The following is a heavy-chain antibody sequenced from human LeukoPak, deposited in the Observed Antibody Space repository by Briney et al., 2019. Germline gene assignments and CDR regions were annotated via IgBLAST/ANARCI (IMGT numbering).Heavy chain of an antibody. CDR3: AKERDDDNPDFRH. J-gene: IGHJ1*01. CDR2: ISGSGGST. CDR1: GFTFSSYA. Sequence: GSLRLSCAASGFTFSSYAMGWVRQAPGKGLEWVSTISGSGGSTFYADSVKGRFTMSRDNSKNTLYLQMNSLRVVDTAVYYCAKERDDDNPDFRHWGQGTLVTVSS. D-gene: IGHD5-24*01. V-gene: IGHV3-23*01.